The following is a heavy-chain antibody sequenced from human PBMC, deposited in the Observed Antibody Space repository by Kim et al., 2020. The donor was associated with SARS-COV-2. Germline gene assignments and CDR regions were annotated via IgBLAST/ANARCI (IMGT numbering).Heavy chain of an antibody. CDR3: ARDGENTYGSGHRGRYYYGMDV. D-gene: IGHD3-10*01. CDR1: GFTFSSYS. V-gene: IGHV3-21*01. J-gene: IGHJ6*02. CDR2: ISSSSSYI. Sequence: GGSLRLSCAASGFTFSSYSMNWVRQAPGKGLEWVSSISSSSSYIYYADSVKGRFTISRDNAKNSLYLQMNSLRAEDTAVYYCARDGENTYGSGHRGRYYYGMDVWGQGTTVTVSS.